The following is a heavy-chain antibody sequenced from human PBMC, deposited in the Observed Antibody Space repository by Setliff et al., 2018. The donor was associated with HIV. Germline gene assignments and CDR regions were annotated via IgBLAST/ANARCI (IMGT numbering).Heavy chain of an antibody. CDR3: ARLCLYNSALDY. D-gene: IGHD3-10*01. CDR1: GFPFSTYP. V-gene: IGHV3-30*03. Sequence: GGSLRLSCVASGFPFSTYPMHWIRQVPGKGLEWVALTSYDGSNKFYTDSVKGRFTISRDNSKNTLYLQMDSLRPEDTAVYYCARLCLYNSALDYWGQGTLVTVSS. J-gene: IGHJ4*02. CDR2: TSYDGSNK.